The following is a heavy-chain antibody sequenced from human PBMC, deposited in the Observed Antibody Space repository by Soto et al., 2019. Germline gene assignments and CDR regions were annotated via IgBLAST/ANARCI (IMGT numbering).Heavy chain of an antibody. CDR1: GCSISSGNYY. Sequence: SETLSLTCTVSGCSISSGNYYWSWIRQHPGKGLEWIGYIYYSGSTYYNPSLKSRVTISVDASKNQFSLKLSSVTAADTAVYYCARTSFDTSGTAADPWGQGTLVTVSS. D-gene: IGHD3-22*01. CDR3: ARTSFDTSGTAADP. V-gene: IGHV4-31*03. J-gene: IGHJ5*02. CDR2: IYYSGST.